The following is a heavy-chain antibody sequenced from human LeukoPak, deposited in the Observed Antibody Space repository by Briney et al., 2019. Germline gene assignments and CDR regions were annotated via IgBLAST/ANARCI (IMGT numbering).Heavy chain of an antibody. CDR1: GFTFSSYS. CDR2: ISSSSSTI. CDR3: ARVGPGGPLSYYYYMDV. D-gene: IGHD3-10*01. J-gene: IGHJ6*03. Sequence: PGGSLRLSCAASGFTFSSYSMNWVRQAPGKGLEWVSYISSSSSTIYYADSVKGRFTISRDNAKNSLYLQMNSLRAEDTAVYYCARVGPGGPLSYYYYMDVWGKGTTVTVSS. V-gene: IGHV3-48*04.